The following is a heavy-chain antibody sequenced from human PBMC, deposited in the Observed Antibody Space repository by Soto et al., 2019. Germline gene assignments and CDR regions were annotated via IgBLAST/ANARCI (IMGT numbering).Heavy chain of an antibody. CDR3: ARADYYGDPGSY. J-gene: IGHJ4*02. V-gene: IGHV3-7*01. Sequence: GSLRLSGAASGXTFSSSGMGWVRQAPGKGLELVANIKADGSEKYYVDYVKGRFTISRDKDKNSLYLQMNSLGADDTAVYYCARADYYGDPGSYWGQGTLGTVSS. CDR1: GXTFSSSG. CDR2: IKADGSEK. D-gene: IGHD3-10*01.